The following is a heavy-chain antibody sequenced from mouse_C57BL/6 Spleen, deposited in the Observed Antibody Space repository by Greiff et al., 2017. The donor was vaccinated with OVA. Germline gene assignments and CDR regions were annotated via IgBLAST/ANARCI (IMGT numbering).Heavy chain of an antibody. CDR2: IDPANGNT. D-gene: IGHD1-1*01. CDR3: ARRTTVGTSLMDY. CDR1: GFNIKNTY. J-gene: IGHJ4*01. V-gene: IGHV14-3*01. Sequence: EVKLVESVAELVRPGASVKLSCTASGFNIKNTYMHWVKQRPEQGLEWIGRIDPANGNTKYAPKFQGKATITADTSSNTAYLQLSSLTSEDTAIYYCARRTTVGTSLMDYWGQGTSVTVSS.